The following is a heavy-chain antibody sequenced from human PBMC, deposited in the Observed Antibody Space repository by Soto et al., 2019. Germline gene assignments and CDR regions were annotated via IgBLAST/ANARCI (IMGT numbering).Heavy chain of an antibody. V-gene: IGHV4-4*02. Sequence: QAQLQESGPGLVKPSGTLSLTCAVSSGSITSSNWWSWVRQPPGKGLEWIGEVSHSGSTNYIPSLKSRVTISVDKSRNQFSLRLNSVTAADTAVYYCARNRYGGYDFDFWGQGTLVTVSS. CDR3: ARNRYGGYDFDF. J-gene: IGHJ4*02. D-gene: IGHD5-12*01. CDR1: SGSITSSNW. CDR2: VSHSGST.